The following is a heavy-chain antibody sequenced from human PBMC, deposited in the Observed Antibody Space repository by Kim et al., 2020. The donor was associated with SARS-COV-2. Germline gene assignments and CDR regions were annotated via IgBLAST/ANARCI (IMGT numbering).Heavy chain of an antibody. CDR1: SGSISSGGYY. D-gene: IGHD3-3*01. CDR2: IYYSGST. J-gene: IGHJ4*02. Sequence: SETLSLTCTVSSGSISSGGYYWSWIRKHPGKGLEWIGYIYYSGSTYYNPSLKSRITISVDMSKNQFSLKLNSVTAADTAVYYCASAPRITIFGVVNHFDYWGQGTLVTVSS. V-gene: IGHV4-31*03. CDR3: ASAPRITIFGVVNHFDY.